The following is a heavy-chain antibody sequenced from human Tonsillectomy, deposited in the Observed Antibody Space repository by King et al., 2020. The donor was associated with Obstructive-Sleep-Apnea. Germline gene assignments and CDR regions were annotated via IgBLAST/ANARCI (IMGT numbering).Heavy chain of an antibody. D-gene: IGHD3-10*01. V-gene: IGHV7-4-1*02. Sequence: QLVQSGSELKKPGASVKVSCKASGYTFTSYAMNWVRQAPGQGLEWMAWIDTNTGNPTYAQGFTGRFVLSLDTSVSTAYLEINSLEAEDTAVYYCARDLMFRGVSRFDPWGQGTLVNVSS. CDR3: ARDLMFRGVSRFDP. J-gene: IGHJ5*02. CDR2: IDTNTGNP. CDR1: GYTFTSYA.